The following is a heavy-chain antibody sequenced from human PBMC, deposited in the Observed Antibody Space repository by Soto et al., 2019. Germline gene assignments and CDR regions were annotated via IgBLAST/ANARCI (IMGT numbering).Heavy chain of an antibody. CDR1: GLPFGDIY. J-gene: IGHJ4*02. V-gene: IGHV3-72*01. CDR3: TVWGMGNDFAAA. CDR2: SKNKADSYTT. Sequence: EVQLVEPGGGLVQPGGSLGLSFAASGLPFGDIYLDGVRRAQGKGREWVGRSKNKADSYTTEYAASVKGRFSISRDASKNSLYLQMNSLKTEDTAVYYCTVWGMGNDFAAAWGQGILVTVSS. D-gene: IGHD2-8*02.